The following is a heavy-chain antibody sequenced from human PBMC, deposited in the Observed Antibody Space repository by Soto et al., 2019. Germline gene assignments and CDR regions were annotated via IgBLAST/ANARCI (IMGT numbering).Heavy chain of an antibody. CDR2: ISGGGGNT. J-gene: IGHJ4*02. D-gene: IGHD3-3*02. V-gene: IGHV3-33*06. CDR1: GFTFSSYG. CDR3: AKGVPSSTAPGHFDY. Sequence: PGGSLRLSCAASGFTFSSYGMHWVRQAPGKGLEWVAAISGGGGNTYYADSVKGRFTISRGSSEKTLYLQMNSLTADDTAVYYCAKGVPSSTAPGHFDYWGQGILVTVSS.